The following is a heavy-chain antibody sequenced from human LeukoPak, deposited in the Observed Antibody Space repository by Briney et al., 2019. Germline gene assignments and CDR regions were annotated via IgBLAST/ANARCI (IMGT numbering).Heavy chain of an antibody. V-gene: IGHV3-66*01. J-gene: IGHJ4*02. CDR3: ARDPPAVAANTYG. D-gene: IGHD6-6*01. CDR1: GFTVNNNH. Sequence: GGSLRLSCAASGFTVNNNHMSWVRQAPGKGLEWVSLIYSGGSTHYADSVKGRFTISRDNSKNTLYLQMNSLRVDDTAVYYCARDPPAVAANTYGWGQGTLVTVSS. CDR2: IYSGGST.